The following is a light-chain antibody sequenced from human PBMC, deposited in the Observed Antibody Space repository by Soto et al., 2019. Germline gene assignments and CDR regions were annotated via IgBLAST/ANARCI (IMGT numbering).Light chain of an antibody. J-gene: IGKJ5*01. Sequence: EIVLTQSPATLSLSPGEMATLSCRASQNVRSYLAWYQQKPGQAPRLLIHDAISRATGIPARFSGSGSGTDFTLTISSLEPEDFAVYYCQQRTNWPTSTFGQGTRLEIK. V-gene: IGKV3-11*01. CDR3: QQRTNWPTST. CDR2: DAI. CDR1: QNVRSY.